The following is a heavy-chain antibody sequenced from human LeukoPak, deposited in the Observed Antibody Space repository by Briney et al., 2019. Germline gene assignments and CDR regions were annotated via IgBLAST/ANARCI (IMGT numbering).Heavy chain of an antibody. CDR2: INHSGST. V-gene: IGHV4-34*01. CDR1: GGSFSGYY. D-gene: IGHD3-10*01. J-gene: IGHJ3*02. Sequence: SETLSLTCAVYGGSFSGYYWSWIRQPPGKGLEWIGEINHSGSTNYNPSLKSRVTVSVDTSKNQFSLKLSSVTAADTAVYYCARISALLWPPGRGFDIWGQGTMVTVS. CDR3: ARISALLWPPGRGFDI.